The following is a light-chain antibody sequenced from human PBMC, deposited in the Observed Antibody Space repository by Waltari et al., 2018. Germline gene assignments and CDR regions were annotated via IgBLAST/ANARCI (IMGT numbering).Light chain of an antibody. CDR1: QSISDW. Sequence: DIQMTQSPSTLSASVGDRVTITCRASQSISDWLAWYQQKPGKAPNLLIYKAFSLESGVPSRFSGSGSGTEFTLTISSLQPDDFATYYCQQYNNYPFTFGPGTKVDIK. CDR3: QQYNNYPFT. CDR2: KAF. V-gene: IGKV1-5*03. J-gene: IGKJ3*01.